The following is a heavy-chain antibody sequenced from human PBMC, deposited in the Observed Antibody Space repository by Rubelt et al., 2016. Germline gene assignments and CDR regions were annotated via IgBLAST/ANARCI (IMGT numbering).Heavy chain of an antibody. CDR3: ARDVGYCSGGSCYPDDY. J-gene: IGHJ4*02. V-gene: IGHV4-59*12. D-gene: IGHD2-15*01. Sequence: SLKSRVTISVDTSKNQFSLKLSSVTAADTAVYYCARDVGYCSGGSCYPDDYWGQGTLVTVSS.